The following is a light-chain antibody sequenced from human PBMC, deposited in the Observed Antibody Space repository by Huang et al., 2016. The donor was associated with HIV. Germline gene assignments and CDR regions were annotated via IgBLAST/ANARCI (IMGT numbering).Light chain of an antibody. J-gene: IGKJ2*01. V-gene: IGKV4-1*01. CDR3: QQYYYVPFT. Sequence: DTVMTQSPASLAVSLGERATINCQSSQSICDSSNNRNYLAGYQQKPGQSPKLLLYWASTRESGVPDRFTGSGSGTGFSLGISSLQAEYVALYYCQQYYYVPFTFGQGTKLDI. CDR1: QSICDSSNNRNY. CDR2: WAS.